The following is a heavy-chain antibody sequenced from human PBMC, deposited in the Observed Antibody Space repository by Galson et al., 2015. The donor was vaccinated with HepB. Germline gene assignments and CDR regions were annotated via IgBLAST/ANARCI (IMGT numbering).Heavy chain of an antibody. D-gene: IGHD2-2*01. CDR2: ISYDGSNK. CDR1: GFTFSSYG. V-gene: IGHV3-30*18. Sequence: SLRLSCAASGFTFSSYGMHWVRQAPGKGLEWVAVISYDGSNKYYADSVKGRFTISRDNSKNTLYLQMNSLRAEDTAVYYCAKDQARVVVVPAAMDVWGQGTTVTVSS. J-gene: IGHJ6*02. CDR3: AKDQARVVVVPAAMDV.